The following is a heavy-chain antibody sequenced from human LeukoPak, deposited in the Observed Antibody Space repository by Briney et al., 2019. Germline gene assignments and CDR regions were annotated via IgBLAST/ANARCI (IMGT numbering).Heavy chain of an antibody. V-gene: IGHV4-30-4*01. CDR2: IYYSGST. J-gene: IGHJ5*02. CDR3: ARGGYCSSTSCYTHGVSNWFDP. CDR1: GGSISSGDYY. Sequence: SETLSLTCTVSGGSISSGDYYWSWIRQPPGKGLEWIGYIYYSGSTYYNPSLKSRVTISVDRSKNQFSLKLSSVTAADTAVYYCARGGYCSSTSCYTHGVSNWFDPWGQGTLVTVSS. D-gene: IGHD2-2*02.